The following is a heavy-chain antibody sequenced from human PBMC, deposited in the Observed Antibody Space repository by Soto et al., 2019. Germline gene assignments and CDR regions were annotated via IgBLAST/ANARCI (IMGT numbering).Heavy chain of an antibody. CDR2: ISSDGDIT. D-gene: IGHD3-9*01. J-gene: IGHJ5*02. Sequence: GGSLRLSCSASGFTFSEYSMHWVRQAPGKGLQYVSTISSDGDITYYADSVKGRFTISRDNSKNTLYLQMNSPRPEDTAVYYCVKVSTFYDILTGYYSTNFFDPWGQGTLVTVSS. CDR1: GFTFSEYS. CDR3: VKVSTFYDILTGYYSTNFFDP. V-gene: IGHV3-64D*06.